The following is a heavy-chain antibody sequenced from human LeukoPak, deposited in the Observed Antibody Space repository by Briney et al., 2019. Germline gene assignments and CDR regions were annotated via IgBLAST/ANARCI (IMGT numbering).Heavy chain of an antibody. CDR2: INHSGST. D-gene: IGHD2-21*02. J-gene: IGHJ4*02. CDR1: GGSFSNHY. CDR3: ARRAGDLDY. V-gene: IGHV4-34*01. Sequence: SETLSLTCALYGGSFSNHYWTWIRQPPGKGLEWIGEINHSGSTNYNPSLKSRVTISVDTSKNQFSLKLSSVTAADTAVYYCARRAGDLDYWGQGTLVTVSS.